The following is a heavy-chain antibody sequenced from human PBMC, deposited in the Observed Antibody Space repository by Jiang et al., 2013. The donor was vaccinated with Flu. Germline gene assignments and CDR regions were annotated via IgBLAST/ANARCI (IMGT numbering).Heavy chain of an antibody. J-gene: IGHJ4*02. CDR1: GFPFSDSA. CDR2: ITGTGGST. Sequence: VQLVESGGGLVQPGGSLRLSCAASGFPFSDSAMSWVRQAPGKGLEWVSAITGTGGSTYYADSVKGRFTISRDNSKNMVFLQMDSLSADDTAVYFCAKEDDRSGYSRSTLHSWGQGTLVTVSS. CDR3: AKEDDRSGYSRSTLHS. D-gene: IGHD3-22*01. V-gene: IGHV3-23*04.